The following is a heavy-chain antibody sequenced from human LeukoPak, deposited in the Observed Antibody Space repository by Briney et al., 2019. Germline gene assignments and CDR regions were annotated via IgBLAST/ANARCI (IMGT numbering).Heavy chain of an antibody. CDR1: AFTFSSFW. CDR3: AGDDFWSGYITRY. CDR2: INSDGSST. Sequence: GGSLTLACAPAAFTFSSFWMHWVRQAPGEGLVWVSRINSDGSSTSYADSVKGRFTISRDNAKNTLYLQMNSLRAEDTAVYYCAGDDFWSGYITRYWGQGTLVTVSS. J-gene: IGHJ4*02. V-gene: IGHV3-74*01. D-gene: IGHD3-3*01.